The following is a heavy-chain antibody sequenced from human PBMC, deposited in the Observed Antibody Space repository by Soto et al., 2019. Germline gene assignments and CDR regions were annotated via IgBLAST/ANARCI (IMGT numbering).Heavy chain of an antibody. D-gene: IGHD3-22*01. CDR1: VFTFNGYA. V-gene: IGHV3-30*03. J-gene: IGHJ4*02. CDR2: ISSDGHHQ. Sequence: GGSLRLSCAASVFTFNGYAMYWVRQAPGQGLEWVAMISSDGHHQFYVDNLRGRFTVSRDNSKNTLFLQMNSLGPEDTAVYYCSRGTYYPQSSGLHADYWGPGTVVTVSS. CDR3: SRGTYYPQSSGLHADY.